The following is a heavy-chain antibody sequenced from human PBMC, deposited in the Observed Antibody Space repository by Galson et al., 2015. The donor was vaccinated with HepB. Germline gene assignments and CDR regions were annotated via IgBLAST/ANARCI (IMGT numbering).Heavy chain of an antibody. D-gene: IGHD3-16*02. CDR2: ISSSSSYT. CDR3: ARVGKRIDGVIRDNWFDP. J-gene: IGHJ5*02. V-gene: IGHV3-11*06. CDR1: GFTFSDYY. Sequence: SLRLSCAASGFTFSDYYMSWIRQAPGKGLEWVSYISSSSSYTNYADSVKGRFTISRDNAKNSLYLQMNSLRAEDTAVYYCARVGKRIDGVIRDNWFDPWGQGTLVTVSS.